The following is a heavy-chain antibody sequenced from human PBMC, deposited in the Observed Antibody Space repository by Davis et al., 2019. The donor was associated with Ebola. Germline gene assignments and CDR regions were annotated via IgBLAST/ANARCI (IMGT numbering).Heavy chain of an antibody. CDR2: ISGSGDNT. Sequence: PGGSLRLSCAASGFTFSSFAMTWVRQAPGKGLEWVSAISGSGDNTFYADSVRGRFTISKDNSKNTLYLQMNTLRAEDTTIYYCTTRLVNHFDHWGQGTLVTVSS. CDR3: TTRLVNHFDH. D-gene: IGHD6-19*01. J-gene: IGHJ4*02. CDR1: GFTFSSFA. V-gene: IGHV3-23*01.